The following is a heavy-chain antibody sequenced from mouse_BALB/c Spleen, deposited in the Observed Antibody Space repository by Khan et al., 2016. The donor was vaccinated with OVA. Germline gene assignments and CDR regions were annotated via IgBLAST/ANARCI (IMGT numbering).Heavy chain of an antibody. CDR3: ARSGYGSLAY. J-gene: IGHJ3*01. CDR2: INPSSGYT. D-gene: IGHD1-1*01. CDR1: GYIFTSYW. V-gene: IGHV1-7*01. Sequence: QIQLVQSGAELAKPGASVKMSCKASGYIFTSYWMNWVKQRPGQGLEWIGYINPSSGYTDYNQKFKDKATLTADKSSSTAYMQLSSLTSEDSAVYYCARSGYGSLAYWGQGTLVTVSA.